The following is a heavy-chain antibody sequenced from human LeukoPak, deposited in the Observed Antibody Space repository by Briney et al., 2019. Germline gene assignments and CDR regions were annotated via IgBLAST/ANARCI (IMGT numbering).Heavy chain of an antibody. Sequence: GGSLRLSCAASGFTFSSYAMSWVRQAPGKGLEWVSGISGSGDSTYYADSVKGRFTISRDNSKNTLYLQMTSLRAEDTALYYCAKDLSRYCSGGSCYGMDVWGKGTTVTVSS. CDR2: ISGSGDST. CDR1: GFTFSSYA. D-gene: IGHD2-15*01. CDR3: AKDLSRYCSGGSCYGMDV. V-gene: IGHV3-23*01. J-gene: IGHJ6*04.